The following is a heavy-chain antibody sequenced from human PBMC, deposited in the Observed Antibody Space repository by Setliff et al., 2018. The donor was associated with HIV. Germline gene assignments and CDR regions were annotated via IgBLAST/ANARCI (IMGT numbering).Heavy chain of an antibody. Sequence: GGSLRLSCAASGFTFSDYYMSWLRQAPGKGLEWVSYISRDGNTIYYADSVKGRFTISRDNAKNSLHLQMNSLRAEDTALYYCAKDWVKGRDIAQAVDAFDIWGQGTMVTVSS. CDR3: AKDWVKGRDIAQAVDAFDI. CDR2: ISRDGNTI. CDR1: GFTFSDYY. V-gene: IGHV3-11*01. D-gene: IGHD6-13*01. J-gene: IGHJ3*02.